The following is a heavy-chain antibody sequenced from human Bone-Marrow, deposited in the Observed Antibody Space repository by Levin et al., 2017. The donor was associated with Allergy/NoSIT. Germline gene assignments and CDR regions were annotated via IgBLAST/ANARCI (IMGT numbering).Heavy chain of an antibody. CDR2: SYRSGSP. V-gene: IGHV4-61*02. CDR3: AREPVSGNYYHYYHYYMDV. D-gene: IGHD3-10*01. J-gene: IGHJ6*03. Sequence: TTSETLSLTCSVSGDSLTSGSYFWNWIRQPAGKGLEWIGRSYRSGSPNYNPSLGSRVSISVDTSKNQFSLRLTSATAADTAVYFCAREPVSGNYYHYYHYYMDVWGEGTSVTVSS. CDR1: GDSLTSGSYF.